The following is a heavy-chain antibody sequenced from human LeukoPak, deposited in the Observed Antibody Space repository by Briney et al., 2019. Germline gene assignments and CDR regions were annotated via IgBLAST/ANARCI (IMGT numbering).Heavy chain of an antibody. J-gene: IGHJ5*02. V-gene: IGHV3-21*01. D-gene: IGHD1-20*01. CDR2: ISGGSSYI. CDR3: ARDKITGSRLRVS. CDR1: GFTFSSYT. Sequence: GGSLRLSCAASGFTFSSYTMTWVRQAPGKGLEWVPSISGGSSYIYYADSVKGRFTISRDNAKNSLYLQVNSLGAGDTAVYYGARDKITGSRLRVSWGGGPLVTVP.